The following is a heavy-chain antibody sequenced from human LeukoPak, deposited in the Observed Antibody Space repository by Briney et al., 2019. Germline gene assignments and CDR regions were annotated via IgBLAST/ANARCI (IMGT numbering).Heavy chain of an antibody. CDR1: GGTFSSYA. Sequence: SVKVSCKASGGTFSSYAIGWVRQAPGQGLEWMGGIIPIFGTANYAQKFQGRVTITADESTSTAYMELSSLRSEDTAVYYCARDHGYDYVWGSYRELNWFDPWGQGTLVTVSS. D-gene: IGHD3-16*02. J-gene: IGHJ5*02. CDR3: ARDHGYDYVWGSYRELNWFDP. V-gene: IGHV1-69*13. CDR2: IIPIFGTA.